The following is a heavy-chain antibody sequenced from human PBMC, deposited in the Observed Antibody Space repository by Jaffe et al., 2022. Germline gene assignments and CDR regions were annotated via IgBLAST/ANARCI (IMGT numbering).Heavy chain of an antibody. V-gene: IGHV3-7*01. CDR2: IRQDGSEK. Sequence: EMQLMESGGGLVQPGGSLRLSCAVSGFTFSNFWMSWVRQAPGKGLEWVANIRQDGSEKYYVDSVKGRFIISRDNAENSLYLQMNSLRAEDTAVYYCARSRHVLRFLEWSIGYYFDCWGQGTLVTVSS. CDR1: GFTFSNFW. CDR3: ARSRHVLRFLEWSIGYYFDC. D-gene: IGHD3-3*01. J-gene: IGHJ4*02.